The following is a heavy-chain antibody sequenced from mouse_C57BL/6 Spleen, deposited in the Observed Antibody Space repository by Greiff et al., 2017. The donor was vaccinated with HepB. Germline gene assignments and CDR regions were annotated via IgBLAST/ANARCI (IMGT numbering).Heavy chain of an antibody. CDR2: ISDGGSYT. Sequence: EVQLMESGGGLVKPGGSLKLSCAASGFTFSSYAMSWVRQTPEKRLEWVATISDGGSYTYYPDNVKGRFTISRDNAKNNLYLQMSHLKSEDTAMYYCARGYYGSSPWGTGTTVTVSS. CDR3: ARGYYGSSP. V-gene: IGHV5-4*01. D-gene: IGHD1-1*01. J-gene: IGHJ1*03. CDR1: GFTFSSYA.